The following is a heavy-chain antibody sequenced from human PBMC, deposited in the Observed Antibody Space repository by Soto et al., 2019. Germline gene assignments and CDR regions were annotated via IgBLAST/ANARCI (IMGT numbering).Heavy chain of an antibody. CDR2: ISYDGSNK. Sequence: GGSLRLSCAASGFTFSSYAMHWVRQAPGKGLEWVAVISYDGSNKYYADSVKGRFTISRDNSKNTLYLQMNSLRAEDTAVYYCARDKPLDWLGNWGQGTLVTVSS. CDR1: GFTFSSYA. V-gene: IGHV3-30-3*01. D-gene: IGHD3-9*01. CDR3: ARDKPLDWLGN. J-gene: IGHJ4*02.